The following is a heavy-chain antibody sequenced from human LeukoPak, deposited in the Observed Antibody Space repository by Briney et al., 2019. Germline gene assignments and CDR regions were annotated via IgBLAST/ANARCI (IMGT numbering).Heavy chain of an antibody. CDR1: GGSISSGSYY. D-gene: IGHD5-12*01. CDR3: ARGYSGYDHSDDYFDY. CDR2: IYTSGST. J-gene: IGHJ4*02. V-gene: IGHV4-61*02. Sequence: KSSETLSLTCTVSGGSISSGSYYWSWIRQPAGKGLEWIGRIYTSGSTNYNPSLKSRVTISVDTSKNQLSLKLSSVNAADTAVYYCARGYSGYDHSDDYFDYWGQGTLVTVSS.